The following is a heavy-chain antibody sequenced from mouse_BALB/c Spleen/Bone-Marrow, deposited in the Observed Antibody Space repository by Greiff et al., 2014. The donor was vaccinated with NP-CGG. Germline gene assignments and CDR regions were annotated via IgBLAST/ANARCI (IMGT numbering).Heavy chain of an antibody. V-gene: IGHV14-3*02. Sequence: VPLKASGAALVTPGASVTLSCPASGFHIQDTYMHWVKQRPEQGLAWIGRIDPANGNTRYDPKFQGKATITADTSSNTAYLQLSSLTSEDTAVYYCARVKLWSYAMDYWGQGTSVTVSS. J-gene: IGHJ4*01. CDR1: GFHIQDTY. CDR3: ARVKLWSYAMDY. CDR2: IDPANGNT. D-gene: IGHD1-1*02.